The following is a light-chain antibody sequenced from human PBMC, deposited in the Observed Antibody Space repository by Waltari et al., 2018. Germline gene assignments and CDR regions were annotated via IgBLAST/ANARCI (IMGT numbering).Light chain of an antibody. V-gene: IGKV1-5*03. J-gene: IGKJ4*01. Sequence: DIQLTQSPSTLSASVGDRVTITCRASRSIRSYMAWYQQKPGKAPKLLIHEASTLETGVPSTFSGSESGTEVTLTISSLQPDDVATYYCQQYSTNSLTFGGGTKVEIK. CDR2: EAS. CDR1: RSIRSY. CDR3: QQYSTNSLT.